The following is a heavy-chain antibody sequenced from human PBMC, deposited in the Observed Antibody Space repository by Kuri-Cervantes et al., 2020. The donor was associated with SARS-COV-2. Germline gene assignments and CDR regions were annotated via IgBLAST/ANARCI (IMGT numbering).Heavy chain of an antibody. J-gene: IGHJ4*02. D-gene: IGHD6-13*01. Sequence: ETLSLTCAASGFTFSSYSMNWVRQAPGKGLEWVSAISGSGGSTYYADSVKGRFTISRDNSKNTLYLQMNSLRAEDTAVYYCAKDYRNSSSWYPPYYFDYWGQGTLVTVSS. CDR1: GFTFSSYS. CDR3: AKDYRNSSSWYPPYYFDY. V-gene: IGHV3-23*01. CDR2: ISGSGGST.